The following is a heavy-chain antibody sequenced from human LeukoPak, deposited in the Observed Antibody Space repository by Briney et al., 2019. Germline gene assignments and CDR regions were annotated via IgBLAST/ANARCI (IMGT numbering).Heavy chain of an antibody. D-gene: IGHD3-10*01. J-gene: IGHJ6*03. CDR3: ARAYYYQIGDYYYMDV. CDR2: ISAYNGNT. V-gene: IGHV1-18*01. Sequence: ASVKVSCKASGYTFTSYGISWVRQAPGQGLEWMGWISAYNGNTNYAQKLQGRVTMTTDTSTSTAYMELRSLRSDDTVVYYCARAYYYQIGDYYYMDVWGKGTTVTVSS. CDR1: GYTFTSYG.